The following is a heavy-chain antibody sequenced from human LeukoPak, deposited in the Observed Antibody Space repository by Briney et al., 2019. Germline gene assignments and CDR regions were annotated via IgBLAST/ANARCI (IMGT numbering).Heavy chain of an antibody. CDR2: LSWDSASL. J-gene: IGHJ4*01. V-gene: IGHV3-9*01. D-gene: IGHD3-10*01. Sequence: PGRSLRLSCAASGFTFDNYAMHSVRQAPGKGLEWVSGLSWDSASLAYADSVKGRFTISRDNAKNSLYLQMNSLRSEDTAFYYCARDRNYYASGSTDYWGHGILVTVSS. CDR3: ARDRNYYASGSTDY. CDR1: GFTFDNYA.